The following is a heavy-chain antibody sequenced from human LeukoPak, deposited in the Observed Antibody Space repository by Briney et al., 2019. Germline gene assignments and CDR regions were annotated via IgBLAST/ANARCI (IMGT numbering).Heavy chain of an antibody. J-gene: IGHJ4*02. CDR3: AREDSGYDLPIDY. Sequence: GGSLRLSCAASGFTFSSYSMVWVRQAPGKGLEWMANIKQDGSEKYYVDSVKGRFTISRDNAKNSLYLQMNSLRAEDTAVYYCAREDSGYDLPIDYWGQGTLVTVSS. V-gene: IGHV3-7*03. D-gene: IGHD5-12*01. CDR1: GFTFSSYS. CDR2: IKQDGSEK.